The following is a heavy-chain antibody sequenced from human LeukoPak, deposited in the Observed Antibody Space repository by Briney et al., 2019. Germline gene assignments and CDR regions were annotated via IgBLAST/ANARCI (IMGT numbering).Heavy chain of an antibody. Sequence: GGSLRLSCAASGFPLDDYAMSWVRQAPGKGLEWVSGINWNGGSTGYADSVKGRFTISRDNAKNALYLQMSSLRVEDTALYYCARGRANYYGSSGYYRPDWFDPWGQGTLVTVSS. D-gene: IGHD3-22*01. J-gene: IGHJ5*02. CDR2: INWNGGST. CDR3: ARGRANYYGSSGYYRPDWFDP. V-gene: IGHV3-20*04. CDR1: GFPLDDYA.